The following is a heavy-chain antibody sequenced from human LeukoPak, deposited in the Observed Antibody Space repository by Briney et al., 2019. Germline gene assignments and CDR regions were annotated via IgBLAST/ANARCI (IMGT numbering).Heavy chain of an antibody. CDR1: GFTFSSYA. J-gene: IGHJ2*01. V-gene: IGHV3-23*01. Sequence: PGGPLRLSCAASGFTFSSYAMSWVRQAPGKGLEWVSAISGSGGSTYYADSVKGRFTISRDNSKNTLYLQMNSLRAEDTAVYYCAKTLTTVTKRYWYFDLRGRGTLVTVSS. D-gene: IGHD4-17*01. CDR2: ISGSGGST. CDR3: AKTLTTVTKRYWYFDL.